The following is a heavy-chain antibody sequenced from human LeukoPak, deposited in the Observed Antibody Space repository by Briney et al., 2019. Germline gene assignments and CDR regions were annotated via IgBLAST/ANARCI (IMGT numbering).Heavy chain of an antibody. CDR2: INHSGST. J-gene: IGHJ3*02. Sequence: SETLSLTCAVYGGSFSGYYWSWIRQPPGKGLEWIGEINHSGSTNYNPSLKSRVTISVDMSKNQFSLKLSSVTAADTAVYYCAREDYYGSGSYYKGRDAFDIWGQGTMVTVSS. D-gene: IGHD3-10*01. CDR1: GGSFSGYY. CDR3: AREDYYGSGSYYKGRDAFDI. V-gene: IGHV4-34*01.